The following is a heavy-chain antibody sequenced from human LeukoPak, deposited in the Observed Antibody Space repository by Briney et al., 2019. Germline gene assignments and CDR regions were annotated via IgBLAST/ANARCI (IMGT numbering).Heavy chain of an antibody. Sequence: PGGSLRLSCAASGFTFSSYEMNWVRQAPGKGLEWVSYISSSGSTIYYADSVKGRFTISRDNAKSSLYLQMNSLRAEDTAVYYCARDKSSGWSFDYWGQGTLVTVSS. V-gene: IGHV3-48*03. D-gene: IGHD6-19*01. J-gene: IGHJ4*02. CDR3: ARDKSSGWSFDY. CDR2: ISSSGSTI. CDR1: GFTFSSYE.